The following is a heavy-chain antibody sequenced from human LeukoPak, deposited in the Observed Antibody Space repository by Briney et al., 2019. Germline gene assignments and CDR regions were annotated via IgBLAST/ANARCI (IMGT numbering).Heavy chain of an antibody. V-gene: IGHV3-11*03. Sequence: GGSLRLSCAASGFAFSDYYMNWIRQAPGKGLEWVSYISSSSSYTNYADSVKGRFTISRDNAKNSLYLQMNSLRAEDTAVYYCAKARLRNDAFDIWGQGTRVTVSS. D-gene: IGHD4-17*01. CDR1: GFAFSDYY. CDR3: AKARLRNDAFDI. J-gene: IGHJ3*02. CDR2: ISSSSSYT.